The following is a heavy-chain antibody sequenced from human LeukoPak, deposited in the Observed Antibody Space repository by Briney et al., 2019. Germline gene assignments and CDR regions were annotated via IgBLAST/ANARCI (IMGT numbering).Heavy chain of an antibody. CDR2: IYTSGST. J-gene: IGHJ5*02. D-gene: IGHD2-2*01. CDR1: GGSISSYY. Sequence: SEILSLTCTVSGGSISSYYWSWIRQPAGKGLEWIGRIYTSGSTNYNPSLKSRVTMSVDTSKNQFSLKLSSVTAADTAVYYCAREKVVPAATGWFDPWGQGTLVTVSS. CDR3: AREKVVPAATGWFDP. V-gene: IGHV4-4*07.